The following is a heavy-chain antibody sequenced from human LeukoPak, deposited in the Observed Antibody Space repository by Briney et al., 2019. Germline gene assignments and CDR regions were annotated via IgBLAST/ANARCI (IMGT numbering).Heavy chain of an antibody. CDR3: AKDAHYYDSSGYYLSEFYYYMDV. CDR2: INPNSGGT. D-gene: IGHD3-22*01. Sequence: ASVKVFCNASGYTFTGYYMHWARQAPGQGLEWMGWINPNSGGTNYAQKFQGRVTMSRDTSISTAYMGLSRLRSDDTAVYYCAKDAHYYDSSGYYLSEFYYYMDVWGKGTTVTVSS. J-gene: IGHJ6*03. V-gene: IGHV1-2*02. CDR1: GYTFTGYY.